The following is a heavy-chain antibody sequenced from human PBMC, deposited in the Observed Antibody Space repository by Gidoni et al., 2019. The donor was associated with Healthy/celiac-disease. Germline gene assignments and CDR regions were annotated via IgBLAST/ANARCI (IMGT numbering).Heavy chain of an antibody. Sequence: QVQLVESGGGLVKPGGSLRLSCAASGFTFSDYYMSWISQAPGKGLEWVSYISSSSSYTNYADSVKGRFTISRDNAKNSLYLQMNSLRAEDTAVYYCARDFRYCTNGVCSSEPQGYYGMDVWGQGTTVTVSS. J-gene: IGHJ6*02. CDR2: ISSSSSYT. D-gene: IGHD2-8*01. CDR3: ARDFRYCTNGVCSSEPQGYYGMDV. CDR1: GFTFSDYY. V-gene: IGHV3-11*06.